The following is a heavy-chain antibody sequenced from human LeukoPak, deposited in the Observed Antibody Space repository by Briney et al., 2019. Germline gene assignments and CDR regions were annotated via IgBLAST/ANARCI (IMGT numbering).Heavy chain of an antibody. CDR2: ISSSSYI. V-gene: IGHV3-21*01. Sequence: GGSLRLSCAASGFTFSSYSMNWVRQAPGKGLEWVSSISSSSYIYYADSVKGRFTISRDNAKNSLYLQMNSLRAEDTAVYYCATEKGLRYFDWLLRDGLDYWGQGTLVTVSS. D-gene: IGHD3-9*01. CDR3: ATEKGLRYFDWLLRDGLDY. CDR1: GFTFSSYS. J-gene: IGHJ4*02.